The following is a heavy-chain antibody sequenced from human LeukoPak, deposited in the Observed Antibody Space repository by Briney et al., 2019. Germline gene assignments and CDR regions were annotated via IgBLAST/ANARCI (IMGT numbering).Heavy chain of an antibody. CDR3: AKDRGYYDYVLSAFFEY. V-gene: IGHV3-30*18. J-gene: IGHJ4*02. D-gene: IGHD3-16*01. CDR2: ISYDGSNK. Sequence: GGSLRLSCAASGFTFSSYGMHWVRQAPGKGLEWVAVISYDGSNKYYADSVKGRFTISRDNSKNTLYLQMNSLRAEDTAVYYCAKDRGYYDYVLSAFFEYWGQGTLVTVSS. CDR1: GFTFSSYG.